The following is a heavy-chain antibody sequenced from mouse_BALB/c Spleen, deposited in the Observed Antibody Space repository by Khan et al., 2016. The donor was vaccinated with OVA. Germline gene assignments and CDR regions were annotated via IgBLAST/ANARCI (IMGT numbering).Heavy chain of an antibody. J-gene: IGHJ4*01. D-gene: IGHD2-14*01. CDR3: DRICIGTTDEAMDY. CDR2: IWSGGST. V-gene: IGHV2-2*02. Sequence: QVQLKQSGPGLVQPSQSLSITCTVSGFSLTSYGVHWVRQSPGKGLEWLGVIWSGGSTDYNAAFISRLSISKDNSKSQVFFKMNSLQANDTAIYYCDRICIGTTDEAMDYWGQGTSVTVSS. CDR1: GFSLTSYG.